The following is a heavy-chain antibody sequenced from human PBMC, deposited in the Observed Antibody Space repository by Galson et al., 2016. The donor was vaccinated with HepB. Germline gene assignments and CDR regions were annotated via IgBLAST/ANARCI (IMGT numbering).Heavy chain of an antibody. V-gene: IGHV3-15*01. D-gene: IGHD3-10*02. J-gene: IGHJ4*02. CDR3: ATVCGGIPFM. CDR1: GFDFSDTW. CDR2: VKRETEGGTS. Sequence: SLRLSCAASGFDFSDTWMSWVRQAPGKGLEWVGRVKRETEGGTSDYAAPVKGRFTISRDDLKKTVYLQMNSLKTDDTAVYFCATVCGGIPFMWGQGALVTVSS.